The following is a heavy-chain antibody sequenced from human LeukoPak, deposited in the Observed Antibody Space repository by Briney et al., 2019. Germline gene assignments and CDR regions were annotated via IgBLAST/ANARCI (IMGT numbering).Heavy chain of an antibody. CDR2: MYYSGST. CDR3: ARPYYYDSRIDP. CDR1: GGSISSGDYY. V-gene: IGHV4-30-4*01. Sequence: PLETLSLTCTVSGGSISSGDYYWSWIRQPPGKGLEWIGYMYYSGSTYYNPSLKSRATISVDTSKNQFSLKLSSVTAADTAVYYCARPYYYDSRIDPWGQGTLVTVSS. J-gene: IGHJ5*02. D-gene: IGHD3-22*01.